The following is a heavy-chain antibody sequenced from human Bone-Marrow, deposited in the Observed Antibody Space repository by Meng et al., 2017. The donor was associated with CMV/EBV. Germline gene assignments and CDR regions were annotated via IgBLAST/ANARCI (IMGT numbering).Heavy chain of an antibody. CDR3: ARDSKVAARPGLSFSWYFDL. J-gene: IGHJ2*01. CDR1: GFTFSSYA. V-gene: IGHV3-30*04. Sequence: GESLKISCAASGFTFSSYAMHWVRQAPGKGLEWVAVISYDGSNKYYADSVKGRFTISRDNAKNSLYLQMNSLRAEDTAVYYCARDSKVAARPGLSFSWYFDLWGRGTLVTVSS. D-gene: IGHD6-6*01. CDR2: ISYDGSNK.